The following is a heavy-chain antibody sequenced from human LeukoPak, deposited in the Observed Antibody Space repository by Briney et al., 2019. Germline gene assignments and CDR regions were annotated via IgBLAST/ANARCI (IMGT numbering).Heavy chain of an antibody. CDR3: ARDRGYTRTNTDGYPVFDL. J-gene: IGHJ4*03. CDR1: GFTFSTYS. Sequence: GGSLRLSCAASGFTFSTYSMNWVRQAPGKGLEWVSSITCSSSDIYYADSVKGRFSISRDNVNNALYLQMDNLRVEDTGVYYCARDRGYTRTNTDGYPVFDLWGQGTLVTVSS. CDR2: ITCSSSDI. V-gene: IGHV3-21*01. D-gene: IGHD5-24*01.